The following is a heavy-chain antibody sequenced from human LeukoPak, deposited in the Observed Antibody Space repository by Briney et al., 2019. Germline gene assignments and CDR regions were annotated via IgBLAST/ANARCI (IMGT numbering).Heavy chain of an antibody. V-gene: IGHV3-74*01. J-gene: IGHJ4*02. CDR2: INSDGSST. D-gene: IGHD5-12*01. CDR3: ATGWLRSDFDY. CDR1: GFTFSSYW. Sequence: GGSLRLSCAASGFTFSSYWFHWVRQAPGKGLVWVSRINSDGSSTSYADSVKGRFTISRDNAKNTLYLQMNSLRAEDTAVYYCATGWLRSDFDYWGQGTLVTVSS.